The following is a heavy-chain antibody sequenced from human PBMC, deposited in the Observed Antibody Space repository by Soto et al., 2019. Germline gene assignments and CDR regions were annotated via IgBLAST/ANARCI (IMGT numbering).Heavy chain of an antibody. J-gene: IGHJ4*02. D-gene: IGHD3-10*01. V-gene: IGHV3-23*01. Sequence: GESLKISCAASGFTFSSYAMSWVRQAPGKGLEWVSAISGSGGSTYYADSVKGRFTISRDNSKNTLYLQMNSLRAEDPAVYYCAKAPLLWFGELYYYFDYWGQGTLVTVSS. CDR1: GFTFSSYA. CDR2: ISGSGGST. CDR3: AKAPLLWFGELYYYFDY.